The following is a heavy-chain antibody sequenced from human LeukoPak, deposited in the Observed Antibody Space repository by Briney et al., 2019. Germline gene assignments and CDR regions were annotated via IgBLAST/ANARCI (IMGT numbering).Heavy chain of an antibody. J-gene: IGHJ3*02. CDR1: GYTFTGYY. V-gene: IGHV1-2*06. CDR3: AVAGYSSSWALAAFDI. Sequence: ASVKVSCKASGYTFTGYYMQWVRQAPGQGLEWMGRINPNSGGTNYAQKFQGRVTMTRDTSISTAYMELSRLRSDDTAVYYCAVAGYSSSWALAAFDIWGQGTMVTVSS. D-gene: IGHD6-13*01. CDR2: INPNSGGT.